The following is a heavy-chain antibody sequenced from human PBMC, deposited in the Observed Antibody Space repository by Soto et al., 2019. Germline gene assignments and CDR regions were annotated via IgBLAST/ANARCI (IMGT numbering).Heavy chain of an antibody. V-gene: IGHV1-3*01. CDR1: GYTFTSYA. D-gene: IGHD3-10*01. J-gene: IGHJ6*02. CDR2: INAGNGNT. Sequence: ASVKVSCKASGYTFTSYAMHWVRQAPGQRFEWMGWINAGNGNTKYSQKFQGRVTITRDTSASTAYMELSSLRSEDTAVYYCARDLPYYGSGSPYGMDVWGQGTTVTVSS. CDR3: ARDLPYYGSGSPYGMDV.